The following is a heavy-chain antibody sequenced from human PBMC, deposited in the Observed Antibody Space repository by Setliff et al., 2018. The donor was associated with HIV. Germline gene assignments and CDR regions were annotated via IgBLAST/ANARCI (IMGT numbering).Heavy chain of an antibody. CDR1: GYTFTGHY. CDR2: VNPNRGDA. D-gene: IGHD3-3*01. Sequence: ASVKVSCKASGYTFTGHYLHWVLQAPGQGLEWLGWVNPNRGDAIYAKNFQGRVTMTRDTSINAAYMELRGLRSDDTAVYYCARNTETQYYDFWSGPWGYMDVWGKGTTVTVSS. CDR3: ARNTETQYYDFWSGPWGYMDV. V-gene: IGHV1-2*02. J-gene: IGHJ6*03.